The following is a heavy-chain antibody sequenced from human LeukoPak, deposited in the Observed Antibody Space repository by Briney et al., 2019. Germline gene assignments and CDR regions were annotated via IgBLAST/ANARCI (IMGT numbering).Heavy chain of an antibody. V-gene: IGHV3-7*03. D-gene: IGHD3-22*01. Sequence: GGSLRLSCAASGFTFSSFWMSWVRQAPGKGLEWVANIKQDGSEKYYVDSVTGRFTISRDNAKNSLFLQMDSLRAEDTAIYYCARGMFYSDSSSSYSPFNRWGQGTLVTVSS. J-gene: IGHJ5*02. CDR1: GFTFSSFW. CDR2: IKQDGSEK. CDR3: ARGMFYSDSSSSYSPFNR.